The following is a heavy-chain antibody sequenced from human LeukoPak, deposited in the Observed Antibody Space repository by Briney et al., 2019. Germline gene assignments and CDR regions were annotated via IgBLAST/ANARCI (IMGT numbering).Heavy chain of an antibody. D-gene: IGHD1-26*01. J-gene: IGHJ3*02. Sequence: PGGSLRLPCAASGFTFSSYSMNWVRQAPGKGLEWVSSISSSSSYIYYADSAKGRFTISRDNAKNSLYLQMNSLRAEDTAVYYCARELGATDSDDAFDIWGQGTMVTVSS. CDR2: ISSSSSYI. V-gene: IGHV3-21*01. CDR3: ARELGATDSDDAFDI. CDR1: GFTFSSYS.